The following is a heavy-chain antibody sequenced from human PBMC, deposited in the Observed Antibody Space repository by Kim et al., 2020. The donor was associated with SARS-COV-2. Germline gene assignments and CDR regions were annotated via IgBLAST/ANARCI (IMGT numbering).Heavy chain of an antibody. V-gene: IGHV4-59*01. CDR1: GGSISSYY. CDR2: IYYSGST. CDR3: ARDEGLWFGAYYGMDV. D-gene: IGHD3-10*01. Sequence: SETLSLTCTVSGGSISSYYWSWIRQPPGKGLEWIGYIYYSGSTNYNPSLKSRVTISVDTSKNQFSLKLSSVTAADTAVYYCARDEGLWFGAYYGMDVWGQGTTVTVSS. J-gene: IGHJ6*02.